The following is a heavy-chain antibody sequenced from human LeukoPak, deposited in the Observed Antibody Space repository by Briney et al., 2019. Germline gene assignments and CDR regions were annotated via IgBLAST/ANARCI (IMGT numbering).Heavy chain of an antibody. J-gene: IGHJ6*02. V-gene: IGHV3-15*01. CDR1: GFPFSNAW. Sequence: GGPLRLSCAASGFPFSNAWMSWVRQAPGKGLEWVGRIKSKTDGGTTDYAAPVKGRFTISRDDSKNTLYLQMNSLKTEDTAVYYCTTARVITMVRGVIINYYGMDVWGQGTTVTVSS. CDR2: IKSKTDGGTT. CDR3: TTARVITMVRGVIINYYGMDV. D-gene: IGHD3-10*01.